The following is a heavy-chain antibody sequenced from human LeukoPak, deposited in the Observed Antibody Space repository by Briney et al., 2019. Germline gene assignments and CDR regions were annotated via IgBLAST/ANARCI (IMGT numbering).Heavy chain of an antibody. CDR2: IYSGGST. Sequence: PGGSLRLSCAASGFTVSNNYMSWVRQAPGKGLEWVSVIYSGGSTYYADSVKGRFTVSRDNSKNTLYLQMNSLRAEDTAVYYCARDRSEGYFDYWGQGTPVTVSS. CDR1: GFTVSNNY. CDR3: ARDRSEGYFDY. J-gene: IGHJ4*02. V-gene: IGHV3-53*01.